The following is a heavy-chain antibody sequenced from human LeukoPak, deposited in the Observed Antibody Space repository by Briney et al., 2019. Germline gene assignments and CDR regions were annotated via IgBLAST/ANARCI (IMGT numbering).Heavy chain of an antibody. CDR1: GFTFSDYY. Sequence: SGGSLRLSCAASGFTFSDYYMSWIRKAPGKGLEWVSYISSSGSTIYYADSVKGRFTISRDNSKNTLYLQMNSLRAEDTAVYYCAKDGSSSWYEVYYYYYMDVWGKGTTVTVSS. V-gene: IGHV3-11*01. D-gene: IGHD6-13*01. J-gene: IGHJ6*03. CDR2: ISSSGSTI. CDR3: AKDGSSSWYEVYYYYYMDV.